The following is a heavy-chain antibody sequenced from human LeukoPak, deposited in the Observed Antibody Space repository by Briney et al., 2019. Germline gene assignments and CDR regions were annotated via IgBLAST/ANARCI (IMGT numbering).Heavy chain of an antibody. D-gene: IGHD6-19*01. J-gene: IGHJ4*02. CDR1: GYTFTSYG. Sequence: SVKVSCKASGYTFTSYGISWVRQAPGQGLEWMGRIIPILGIANYAQKFQGRVTITADKSTSTAYMELSSLRSEDTAVYYCARAIAVAGQPDYWGQGTLVTVSS. V-gene: IGHV1-69*04. CDR3: ARAIAVAGQPDY. CDR2: IIPILGIA.